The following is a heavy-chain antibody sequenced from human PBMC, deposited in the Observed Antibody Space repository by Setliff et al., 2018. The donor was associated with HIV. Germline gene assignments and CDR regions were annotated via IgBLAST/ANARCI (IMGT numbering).Heavy chain of an antibody. Sequence: SETLSLTCTVSGGSISSSNYYWGWIRQPPGKGLEWIGSIYYSGSTNYNPSLKSRVTISVDTSKNQFSLKLSSVTAADTAVYFCARGYYDILTGYYSSGIWDYWGQGTLVTVSS. CDR2: IYYSGST. CDR3: ARGYYDILTGYYSSGIWDY. CDR1: GGSISSSNYY. J-gene: IGHJ4*02. D-gene: IGHD3-9*01. V-gene: IGHV4-39*07.